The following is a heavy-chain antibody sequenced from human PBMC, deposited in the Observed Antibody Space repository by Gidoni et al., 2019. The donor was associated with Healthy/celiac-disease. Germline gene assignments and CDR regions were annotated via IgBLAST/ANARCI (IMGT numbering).Heavy chain of an antibody. D-gene: IGHD1-26*01. Sequence: QVQLGEAGGGVVQPWRSLRLSCATPGVTFSSYAMHWVRQAPGKGLEWVAVISYDGSNKYYADSVKGRFTISRDNSKHTLYLQMNSLRAEDTAVYYCARTWELLRYFDYWGQGTLVTVSS. V-gene: IGHV3-30-3*01. CDR2: ISYDGSNK. CDR1: GVTFSSYA. J-gene: IGHJ4*02. CDR3: ARTWELLRYFDY.